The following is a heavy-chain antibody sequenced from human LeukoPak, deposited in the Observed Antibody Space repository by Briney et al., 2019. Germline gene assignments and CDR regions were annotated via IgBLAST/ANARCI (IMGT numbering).Heavy chain of an antibody. D-gene: IGHD6-19*01. CDR3: ASEAVAGNGGTIDY. CDR1: GFTFSSHW. Sequence: PGGSLRLSCAASGFTFSSHWMHWVRQAPGKGLVWVSHINSDVSSTNYADSVKGRFTVSRDNAKNTLYLQMNSLRAEDTAVYYCASEAVAGNGGTIDYWGQGTLVTVSS. V-gene: IGHV3-74*01. CDR2: INSDVSST. J-gene: IGHJ4*02.